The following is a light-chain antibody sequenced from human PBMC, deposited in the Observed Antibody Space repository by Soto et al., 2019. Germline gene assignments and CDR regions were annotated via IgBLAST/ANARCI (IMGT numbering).Light chain of an antibody. J-gene: IGKJ1*01. Sequence: EIVLTQSPGTLSLPPGERATLSCRASQSVGSSYLAWYQQKPGQAPRPLIYGASSRAIGIPDRFSGSGSGTDFTLTISRLEPEDFAVYYCQQYGSSPWTFGQGTKV. CDR3: QQYGSSPWT. CDR1: QSVGSSY. CDR2: GAS. V-gene: IGKV3-20*01.